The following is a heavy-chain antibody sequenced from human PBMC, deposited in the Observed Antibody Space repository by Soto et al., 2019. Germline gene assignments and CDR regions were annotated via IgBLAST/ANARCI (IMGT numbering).Heavy chain of an antibody. CDR1: GFTFSSYA. CDR2: ISGSGGST. D-gene: IGHD5-12*01. V-gene: IGHV3-23*01. Sequence: GGSLRLSCAASGFTFSSYAMSWVRQAPGKGLEWVSAISGSGGSTYYADSVKGRFTISRDNSKNTLYLQMNSLRAEDTAVYYCAKVERWLQVNYYYGMDVWGQGTTVTVSS. J-gene: IGHJ6*02. CDR3: AKVERWLQVNYYYGMDV.